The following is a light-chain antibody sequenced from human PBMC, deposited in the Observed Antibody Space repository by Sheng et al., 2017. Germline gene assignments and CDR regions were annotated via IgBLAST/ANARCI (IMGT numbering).Light chain of an antibody. CDR3: QQHKTYPLT. J-gene: IGKJ4*01. CDR1: RDIRNY. V-gene: IGKV1-17*03. CDR2: AAS. Sequence: DIQMTQSPSAMSASVGDRITITCRASRDIRNYLAWFQQKPGKAPRRLIYAASNLQSGVPSRFSGSGSGTEFTLTISSLQPEDFATYYCQQHKTYPLTFGGGTKVEIK.